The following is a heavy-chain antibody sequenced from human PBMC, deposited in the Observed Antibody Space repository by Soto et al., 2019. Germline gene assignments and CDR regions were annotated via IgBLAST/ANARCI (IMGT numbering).Heavy chain of an antibody. Sequence: GGSLRLSCAASGFTFSGSAMHWVRQASGKGLEWVGRIRSKANSYATAYAASVKGRFTISRDDSKNTAYLQMNSLKTEDTAVYYCTRNWGSGWYYFDYWGQGTLVTVSS. V-gene: IGHV3-73*01. CDR3: TRNWGSGWYYFDY. CDR2: IRSKANSYAT. CDR1: GFTFSGSA. D-gene: IGHD6-19*01. J-gene: IGHJ4*02.